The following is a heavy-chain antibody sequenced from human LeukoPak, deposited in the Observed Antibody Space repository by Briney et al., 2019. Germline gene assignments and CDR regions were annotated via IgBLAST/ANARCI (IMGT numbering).Heavy chain of an antibody. CDR2: MWADGSKT. CDR3: ARDADTSAFYWYFDL. Sequence: GGSLRLSCTASGFPLSNYGMHWVRQAPGKGLELVALMWADGSKTSYAISVKGRFTISRDISRNTLYLQMNSLRAEDTALYYCARDADTSAFYWYFDLWGRGTLVTVSS. CDR1: GFPLSNYG. J-gene: IGHJ2*01. D-gene: IGHD1-26*01. V-gene: IGHV3-33*01.